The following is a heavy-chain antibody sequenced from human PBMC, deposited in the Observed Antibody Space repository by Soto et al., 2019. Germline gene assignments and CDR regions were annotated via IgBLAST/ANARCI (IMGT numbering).Heavy chain of an antibody. CDR2: IVPMFGTT. CDR3: ARARMFIVGADLTGVYFDY. J-gene: IGHJ4*02. CDR1: GGTFSSYS. V-gene: IGHV1-69*01. D-gene: IGHD1-26*01. Sequence: QVQLVQSGAEVKKPGSSMKVSCKASGGTFSSYSISWVRQAPGQGLEWMGGIVPMFGTTKYARKFQDRVTITADESTTTAYMELSNLRSDDTAVYYCARARMFIVGADLTGVYFDYWGQGTLVTVSS.